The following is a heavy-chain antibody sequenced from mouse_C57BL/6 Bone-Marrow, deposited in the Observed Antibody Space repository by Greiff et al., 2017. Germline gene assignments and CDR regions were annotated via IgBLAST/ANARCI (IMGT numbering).Heavy chain of an antibody. J-gene: IGHJ2*01. CDR1: GFNIKDYY. D-gene: IGHD1-1*01. Sequence: VQLKQSGAELVKPGASVKLSCTASGFNIKDYYIHWVKQRPEQGLEWIGRIDPVDGETKYAPKFQDKATITADTSSNTAYLQLSSLTSEDTAVYYCTRSLIYYGTNYWGQGTTLTVSS. CDR2: IDPVDGET. CDR3: TRSLIYYGTNY. V-gene: IGHV14-2*01.